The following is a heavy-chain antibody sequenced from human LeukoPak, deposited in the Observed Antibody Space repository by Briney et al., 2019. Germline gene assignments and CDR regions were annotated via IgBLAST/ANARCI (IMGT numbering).Heavy chain of an antibody. D-gene: IGHD2-2*01. Sequence: SETLSLTCTVSGGSISSYYWGWIRQPPGKGLEWIGSIYYSGSTYYTPSLRRRVTISVDMSKNQFSLKLTSVTAADTAVYYCARGGDQGFDYWGQGTLVIVSS. CDR3: ARGGDQGFDY. CDR2: IYYSGST. J-gene: IGHJ4*02. CDR1: GGSISSYY. V-gene: IGHV4-39*07.